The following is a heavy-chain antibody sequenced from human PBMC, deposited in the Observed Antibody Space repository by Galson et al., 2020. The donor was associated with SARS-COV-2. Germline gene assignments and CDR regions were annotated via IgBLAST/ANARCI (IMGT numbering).Heavy chain of an antibody. CDR1: GGSINNTNFY. Sequence: SETLSLTCTVSGGSINNTNFYWGWIRQPPGKGLEWIGSIFYSGSTYYNPSLKSRVSMFVDTSKNQFSLRLNSVTAADTAVYYCARDSSGNYYSAFDIWGQGTVVSVSS. V-gene: IGHV4-39*01. J-gene: IGHJ3*02. CDR2: IFYSGST. D-gene: IGHD3-22*01. CDR3: ARDSSGNYYSAFDI.